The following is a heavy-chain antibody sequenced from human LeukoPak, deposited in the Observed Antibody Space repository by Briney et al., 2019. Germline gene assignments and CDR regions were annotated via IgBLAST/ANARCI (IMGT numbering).Heavy chain of an antibody. J-gene: IGHJ4*02. Sequence: SETLSLTCAVYGGSFSGYYWSWIRQPPGKGLEWIGEINHSGSTNYNPSLKSRVTISVDTSKNQFSLKLSSVTAADTAVYYCARHYYDSSGYYDDYWGQGTLVTVSS. CDR3: ARHYYDSSGYYDDY. D-gene: IGHD3-22*01. V-gene: IGHV4-34*01. CDR1: GGSFSGYY. CDR2: INHSGST.